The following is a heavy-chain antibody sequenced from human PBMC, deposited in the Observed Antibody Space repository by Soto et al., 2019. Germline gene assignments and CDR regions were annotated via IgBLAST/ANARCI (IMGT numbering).Heavy chain of an antibody. J-gene: IGHJ4*02. D-gene: IGHD3-16*01. Sequence: TLSLTCAVSCGSIRSNNCWIWVRQPPGKGLEWIEEIYHSGVANYNPSLKSRVTISVDKSNNQFSLKLISLTAAETAVYYCAGISAYHFDYCGQGTLITVSS. CDR2: IYHSGVA. CDR1: CGSIRSNNC. CDR3: AGISAYHFDY. V-gene: IGHV4-4*02.